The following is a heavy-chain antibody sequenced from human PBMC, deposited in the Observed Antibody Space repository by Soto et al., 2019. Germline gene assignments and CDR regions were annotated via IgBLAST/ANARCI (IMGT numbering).Heavy chain of an antibody. Sequence: QVQLVQSGPEVKKSGSSVKVSCKVSGGTLSSETISWLRQAPGQGLEWMGRIIPLLGIGNYAQKFQGRVTIPEDISTNTGYMELSSLTSQDTAIYYCAREEGYYTMGIFTVYYMDVWGNGKTVTVSS. D-gene: IGHD2-15*01. J-gene: IGHJ6*03. V-gene: IGHV1-69*08. CDR1: GGTLSSET. CDR2: IIPLLGIG. CDR3: AREEGYYTMGIFTVYYMDV.